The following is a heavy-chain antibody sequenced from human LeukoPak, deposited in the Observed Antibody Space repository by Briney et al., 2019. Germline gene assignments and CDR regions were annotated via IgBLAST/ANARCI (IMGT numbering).Heavy chain of an antibody. V-gene: IGHV1-24*01. CDR2: FDPEDGET. J-gene: IGHJ5*02. Sequence: ASVKVSCKVSGYTLTELSMHWVRQAPGKGLEWMGGFDPEDGETIYAQKFQGRVTMTEDTSTDTAYMELSSLRSEDTAVYYCAEGRRDYDSSGYYYLGEYNWFDPWGQGPLVTVSS. CDR1: GYTLTELS. CDR3: AEGRRDYDSSGYYYLGEYNWFDP. D-gene: IGHD3-22*01.